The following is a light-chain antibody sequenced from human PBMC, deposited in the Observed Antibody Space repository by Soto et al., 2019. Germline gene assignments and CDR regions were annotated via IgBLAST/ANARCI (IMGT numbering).Light chain of an antibody. Sequence: DIVMTQSPGSLCVSLAETATIICKFSESVFSSSNNKKYLAWYQQKPGKPPKXVIYRASTRGSGVPDRFSGSGSGTDFTLTISSLQAEDVEVYYCQHYYSSPLTFGGGTKVDIK. V-gene: IGKV4-1*01. CDR1: ESVFSSSNNKKY. J-gene: IGKJ4*01. CDR3: QHYYSSPLT. CDR2: RAS.